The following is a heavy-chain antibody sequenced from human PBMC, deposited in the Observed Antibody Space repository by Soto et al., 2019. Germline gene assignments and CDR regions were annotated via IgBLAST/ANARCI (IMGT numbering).Heavy chain of an antibody. CDR2: ISYDGSNK. CDR1: GFTFSSYG. V-gene: IGHV3-30*18. J-gene: IGHJ4*02. CDR3: AKGPATVTTFFTYFDY. Sequence: QVQLVESGGGVVQTGRSLRLSCAASGFTFSSYGMHWVRQAPGKGLEWVAVISYDGSNKYYAYSVKGRFTISRDNSKNALYLQMDSLTAEYTAVYYCAKGPATVTTFFTYFDYWGRGNLVTVAS. D-gene: IGHD4-17*01.